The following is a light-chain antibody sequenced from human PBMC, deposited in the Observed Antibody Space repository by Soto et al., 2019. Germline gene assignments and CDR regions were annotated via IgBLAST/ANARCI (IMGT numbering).Light chain of an antibody. CDR1: QSVSSSY. V-gene: IGKV3-20*01. J-gene: IGKJ5*01. CDR2: GAS. Sequence: EVVLTHSPGTLSLYPGEGATLSCRASQSVSSSYIAWYQQRPGQTPSLLIYGASTRATGIPDRFSGSGSGTHFTLTISSLEPGDFAVYYCQHFGCTTFPFGQVTRTAIK. CDR3: QHFGCTTFP.